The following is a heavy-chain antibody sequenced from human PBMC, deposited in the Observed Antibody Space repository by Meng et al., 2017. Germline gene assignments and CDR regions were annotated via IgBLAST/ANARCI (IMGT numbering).Heavy chain of an antibody. Sequence: SETLSLTCTVSGGSISGYYWGWIRQPPGKGLEWIGSIYHSGSTYYNPSLKSRVTISVDTSKNQFSLKLSSVTAADTAVYYCARLRFERNWFDPWGQGTLVTVSS. CDR2: IYHSGST. J-gene: IGHJ5*02. CDR1: GGSISGYY. D-gene: IGHD4-17*01. V-gene: IGHV4-38-2*02. CDR3: ARLRFERNWFDP.